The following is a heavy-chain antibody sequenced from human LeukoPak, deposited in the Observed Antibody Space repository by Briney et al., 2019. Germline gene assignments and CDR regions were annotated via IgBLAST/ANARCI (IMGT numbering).Heavy chain of an antibody. CDR2: IYSSGST. J-gene: IGHJ4*02. V-gene: IGHV4-61*02. Sequence: SQTLSLTCTVSGDSISSGNYYWSWIRQPAGKGLEWIGRIYSSGSTNYNPSLKSRVTMSIDTSKHQFSLKLTSVTAADTAVYYCARESDYSNNVDYWGPGTLVTVSS. D-gene: IGHD4-11*01. CDR1: GDSISSGNYY. CDR3: ARESDYSNNVDY.